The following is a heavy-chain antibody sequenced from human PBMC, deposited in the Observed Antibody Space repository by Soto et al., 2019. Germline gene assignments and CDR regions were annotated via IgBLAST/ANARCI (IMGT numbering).Heavy chain of an antibody. D-gene: IGHD3-22*01. Sequence: ASVKVSCKASGGTFSSYAISWVRQAPGQGLEWMGGIIPILGTANYAQKFQGRVTITADESTSTAYMELSSLRSEDTAVYYCASDSSGYYFGFDYRRQGTLVTVSS. CDR3: ASDSSGYYFGFDY. V-gene: IGHV1-69*13. CDR2: IIPILGTA. CDR1: GGTFSSYA. J-gene: IGHJ4*02.